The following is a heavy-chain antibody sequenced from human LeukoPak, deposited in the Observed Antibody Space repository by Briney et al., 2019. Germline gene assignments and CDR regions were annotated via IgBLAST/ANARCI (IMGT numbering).Heavy chain of an antibody. D-gene: IGHD6-13*01. CDR3: AAGSSWYRLDY. Sequence: GGPLRLSCAASGFTFSSYAMYWVRQALGKGLEWVSAISGSGGGTHYPDSVKGRFTISRDNSKNTLYLQMNSLRAEDTAVYYCAAGSSWYRLDYWGQGTLVTVSS. CDR2: ISGSGGGT. J-gene: IGHJ4*02. V-gene: IGHV3-23*01. CDR1: GFTFSSYA.